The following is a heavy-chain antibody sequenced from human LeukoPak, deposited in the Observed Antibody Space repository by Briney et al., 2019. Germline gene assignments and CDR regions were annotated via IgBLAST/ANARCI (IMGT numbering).Heavy chain of an antibody. CDR2: ISGSGGST. Sequence: GRTLRLSCAASGFTFSSYGMSWVRQAPGKGLEWVSAISGSGGSTYYADSVKGRFTISRDNSKNTLYLQMNSLRAEDTAVYYCAKDMYSGSSWYADYWGQGTLVTVSS. J-gene: IGHJ4*02. CDR1: GFTFSSYG. V-gene: IGHV3-23*01. CDR3: AKDMYSGSSWYADY. D-gene: IGHD6-13*01.